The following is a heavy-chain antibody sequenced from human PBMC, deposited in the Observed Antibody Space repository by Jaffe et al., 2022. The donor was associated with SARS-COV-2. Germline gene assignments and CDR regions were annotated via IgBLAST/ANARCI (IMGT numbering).Heavy chain of an antibody. V-gene: IGHV3-21*01. CDR2: ISSRSSYI. D-gene: IGHD3-3*01. J-gene: IGHJ6*02. Sequence: EEQLVDSGGGLVKPGGSLRLSCAASGFTFSSYSMNWVRQAPGKGLEWVSSISSRSSYIHYADSVKGRFTISRDNAKKSLYLQMNSLRAEDTAVYYCARDQGFLAIYDYSYYGMDVWGQGTTVTVSS. CDR3: ARDQGFLAIYDYSYYGMDV. CDR1: GFTFSSYS.